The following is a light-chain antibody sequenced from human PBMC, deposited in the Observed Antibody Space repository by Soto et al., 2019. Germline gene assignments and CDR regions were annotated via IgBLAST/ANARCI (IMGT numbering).Light chain of an antibody. CDR2: GAS. J-gene: IGKJ1*01. CDR3: QQYGSSPGT. CDR1: QSVSSSY. Sequence: EIVLTQSPGTLSLSPGERATLSCRASQSVSSSYLAWYQRKPGQAPRLLIYGASSRATGIPDRFSGSGSGRDFTLTISRLEPEDFAVYSCQQYGSSPGTFGQGTKVEIK. V-gene: IGKV3-20*01.